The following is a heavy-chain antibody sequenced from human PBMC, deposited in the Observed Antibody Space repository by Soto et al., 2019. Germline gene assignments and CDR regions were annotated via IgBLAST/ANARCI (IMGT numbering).Heavy chain of an antibody. J-gene: IGHJ2*01. CDR2: INPSGGST. V-gene: IGHV1-46*03. D-gene: IGHD2-15*01. CDR3: ARDGCSGGSCSDGTPGWYFDL. CDR1: GYTFTSYY. Sequence: ASVKVSCKASGYTFTSYYMHWVRQAPGQGLEWMGIINPSGGSTSYAQKFQGRVTMTRDTSTSTVYMELSSLRSEDTAVYYCARDGCSGGSCSDGTPGWYFDLWGRGTLVTVSS.